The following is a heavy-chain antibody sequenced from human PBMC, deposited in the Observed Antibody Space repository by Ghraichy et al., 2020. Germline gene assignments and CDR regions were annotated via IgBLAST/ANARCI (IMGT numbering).Heavy chain of an antibody. Sequence: SETLSLTCTVSGGSISSSSYYWGWIRQPPGKGLEWIGSIYYSGSTYYNLSLKSRVTISVDTSKNQFSLKLSSVTAADTAVYYCARDQSLSVVVAATDWFDPWGQGTLVTVSS. V-gene: IGHV4-39*07. D-gene: IGHD2-15*01. CDR2: IYYSGST. CDR1: GGSISSSSYY. J-gene: IGHJ5*02. CDR3: ARDQSLSVVVAATDWFDP.